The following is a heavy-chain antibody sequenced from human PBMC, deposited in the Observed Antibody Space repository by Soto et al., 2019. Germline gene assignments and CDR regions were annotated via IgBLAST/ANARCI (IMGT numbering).Heavy chain of an antibody. V-gene: IGHV3-23*01. J-gene: IGHJ6*02. CDR2: ISGSGGST. CDR1: GFTFSSYA. D-gene: IGHD2-2*01. CDR3: ANSAVAYYYYYGMDV. Sequence: LRLSCAASGFTFSSYAMSWVRQAPGKGLEWVSAISGSGGSTYYADSVKGRFTISRDNSKNTLYLQMNSLRAEDTAVYYCANSAVAYYYYYGMDVWGQGTTVTVSS.